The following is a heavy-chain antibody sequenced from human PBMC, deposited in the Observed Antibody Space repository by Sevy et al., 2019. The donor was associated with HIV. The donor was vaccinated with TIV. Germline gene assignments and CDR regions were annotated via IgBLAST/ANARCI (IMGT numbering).Heavy chain of an antibody. CDR3: ARVPVAGSGRYYKTPEGDYYYYYMDV. V-gene: IGHV3-21*01. CDR2: ISSSSSYI. D-gene: IGHD3-10*01. CDR1: GFTFSSYS. Sequence: GGSLRLSCAASGFTFSSYSMNWVRQAPGKGLEWVSSISSSSSYIYYADSVKGRFTISRDNAKNSLYLQMNSLRAEDTAVYYWARVPVAGSGRYYKTPEGDYYYYYMDVWGKGTTVTVSS. J-gene: IGHJ6*03.